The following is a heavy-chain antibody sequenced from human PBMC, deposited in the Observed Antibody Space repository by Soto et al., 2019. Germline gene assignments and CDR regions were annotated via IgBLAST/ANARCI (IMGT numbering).Heavy chain of an antibody. CDR1: GFTFSGSV. J-gene: IGHJ5*01. Sequence: EEQLVESGGGLVQPGGSLKLSCAASGFTFSGSVMHWVRQASGKGLEWVGRIRSKANGYATAYAASVKGRFTISRDDSRNTAYLQMNSLKVEDTAVYYCTRGGTGTWRFDSWGQGTLVT. V-gene: IGHV3-73*01. CDR3: TRGGTGTWRFDS. CDR2: IRSKANGYAT. D-gene: IGHD1-1*01.